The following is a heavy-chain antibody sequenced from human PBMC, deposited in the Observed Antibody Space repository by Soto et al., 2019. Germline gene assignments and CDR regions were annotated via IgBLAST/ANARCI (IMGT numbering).Heavy chain of an antibody. Sequence: SETLSLTCAVSGDSFSTSNWWSWVRQPPGKGLGWIGEIYHTGSTNYNPSLKSRVNMSIDKSKNQFSLNVNSVTASDTAMYYCATRRFSSPESSPWGQGTLVTVSS. J-gene: IGHJ5*02. CDR1: GDSFSTSNW. CDR3: ATRRFSSPESSP. V-gene: IGHV4-4*02. CDR2: IYHTGST. D-gene: IGHD3-10*01.